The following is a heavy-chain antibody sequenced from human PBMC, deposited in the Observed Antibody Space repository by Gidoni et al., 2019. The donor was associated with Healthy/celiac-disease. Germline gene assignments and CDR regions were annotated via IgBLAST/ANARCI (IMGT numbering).Heavy chain of an antibody. V-gene: IGHV2-5*02. D-gene: IGHD3-10*01. CDR1: GFSLSTSGVG. Sequence: QITLKESGRTLVKPTQTLTLTCTFSGFSLSTSGVGVGWIRQPPGKALEWLALIYWDYDKRYRPSLKSRLTITNDTSKNQVVLTITNMDPVDTATYYGAHSGPTMVRGVTHFDYWGQGTLVTVSS. CDR2: IYWDYDK. J-gene: IGHJ4*02. CDR3: AHSGPTMVRGVTHFDY.